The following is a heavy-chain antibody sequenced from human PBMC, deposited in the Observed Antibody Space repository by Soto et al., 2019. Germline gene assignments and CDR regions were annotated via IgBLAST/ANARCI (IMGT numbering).Heavy chain of an antibody. CDR2: IIPIFGTA. Sequence: QVQLVQSGAEVKKPGSSVKVSCKASGGTFSSYAISWVRQAPGQGLEWMGGIIPIFGTANYAQKFQGRVTITADESTSTAYMELSSLRSEDTDVYYGARAVELVRYYGMDVWGQGNTVTVS. CDR3: ARAVELVRYYGMDV. V-gene: IGHV1-69*01. D-gene: IGHD6-6*01. J-gene: IGHJ6*02. CDR1: GGTFSSYA.